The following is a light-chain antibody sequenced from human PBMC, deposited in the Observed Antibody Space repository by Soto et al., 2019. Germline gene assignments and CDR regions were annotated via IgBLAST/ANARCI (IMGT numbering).Light chain of an antibody. J-gene: IGKJ5*01. CDR3: QQRSNWPIT. Sequence: IVLTQSPAILALSPGDRATLSFRASQSVSSSYLAWYQHKPGQAPRLLIYDASNRATGIPARFSGSGSGTDFTLTISSLEPEDFAVYYCQQRSNWPITFGQGTRLEIK. CDR1: QSVSSSY. CDR2: DAS. V-gene: IGKV3-11*01.